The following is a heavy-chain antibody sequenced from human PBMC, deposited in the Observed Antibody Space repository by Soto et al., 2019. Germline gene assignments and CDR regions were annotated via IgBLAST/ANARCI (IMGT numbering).Heavy chain of an antibody. CDR3: ARAPYSSSRVADGGYMDV. J-gene: IGHJ6*03. CDR2: IYYSGST. V-gene: IGHV4-31*03. D-gene: IGHD6-6*01. Sequence: SETLSLTCTVSGGSISSGGYYWSWIRQHPGKGLEWIGYIYYSGSTYYNPSLKSRVTISVDTSKNQFSLKLSSVTAAVTAVYYCARAPYSSSRVADGGYMDVWGKGTTVTVSS. CDR1: GGSISSGGYY.